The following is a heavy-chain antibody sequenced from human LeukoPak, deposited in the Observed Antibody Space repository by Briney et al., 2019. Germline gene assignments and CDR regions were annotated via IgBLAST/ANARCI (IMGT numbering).Heavy chain of an antibody. CDR3: ARDLPDYYDSSGYYYYSLAFDI. V-gene: IGHV1-46*01. CDR1: GYTFTSYY. Sequence: ASVKVSCKASGYTFTSYYMHWVRQAPGQGLEWMGIINPSGGSTSYAQKFQGRVTMTRDTSTSTVYMELSSLRSEDTAVYYRARDLPDYYDSSGYYYYSLAFDIWGQGTMVTVSS. D-gene: IGHD3-22*01. CDR2: INPSGGST. J-gene: IGHJ3*02.